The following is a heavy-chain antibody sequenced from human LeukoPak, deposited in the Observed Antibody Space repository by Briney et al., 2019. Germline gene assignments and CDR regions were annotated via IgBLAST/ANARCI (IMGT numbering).Heavy chain of an antibody. V-gene: IGHV3-21*01. CDR3: ARDLNYYDSSGYYSHHDAFDI. Sequence: GGSLRLSCAASGFTFSTYTMNWVRQAPGKGLEWVSSIIRSSGYIHYADSVRGRVTISRDNAKKSLYLQMNSLRAEDTAVYYCARDLNYYDSSGYYSHHDAFDIWGQGTMVTVS. D-gene: IGHD3-22*01. CDR2: IIRSSGYI. J-gene: IGHJ3*02. CDR1: GFTFSTYT.